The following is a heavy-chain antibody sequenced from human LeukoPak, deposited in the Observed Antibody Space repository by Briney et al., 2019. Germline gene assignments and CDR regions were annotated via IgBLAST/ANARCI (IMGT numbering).Heavy chain of an antibody. J-gene: IGHJ4*02. CDR2: ISYDRSKA. CDR1: GFTFSSFA. D-gene: IGHD2-15*01. CDR3: ARDQSSGGRWLDY. Sequence: GGSLRLSCAVSGFTFSSFAVHWVRQAPGKGLEWVAVISYDRSKAYYADSVKGRFTISRDNSKNTVFLQMNSLSTEDTAMYYCARDQSSGGRWLDYWGRGTLVTVSS. V-gene: IGHV3-30-3*01.